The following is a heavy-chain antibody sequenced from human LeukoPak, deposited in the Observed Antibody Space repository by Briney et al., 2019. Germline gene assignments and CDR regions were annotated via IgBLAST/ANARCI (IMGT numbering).Heavy chain of an antibody. V-gene: IGHV3-30*04. CDR1: GFSFSSYA. D-gene: IGHD3-10*01. CDR3: ASADFYGSGSYYSGSCDY. CDR2: ISYDGSKE. Sequence: SGGSLRLSCAASGFSFSSYAMHWVRQAPGKGLEWVAVISYDGSKEYYTDSVKGRFTISRDNSKNTLCLEMNSLRNEDTAVYYCASADFYGSGSYYSGSCDYWGQGTLVTVSS. J-gene: IGHJ4*02.